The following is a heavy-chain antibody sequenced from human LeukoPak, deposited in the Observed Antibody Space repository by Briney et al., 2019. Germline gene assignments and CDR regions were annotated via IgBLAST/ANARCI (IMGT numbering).Heavy chain of an antibody. CDR1: GFTFSSYG. D-gene: IGHD2-15*01. J-gene: IGHJ3*02. CDR3: ANLVFCSGGSCYPTFDAFDI. V-gene: IGHV3-30*18. CDR2: ISYDGSNK. Sequence: GGSLRLSCAASGFTFSSYGMHWVRQAPGKGLEWVAVISYDGSNKYYADSVKGRFTISRDNSKNTLYLQMNSLRAEDTAVYYCANLVFCSGGSCYPTFDAFDIWGQGTMVTVSS.